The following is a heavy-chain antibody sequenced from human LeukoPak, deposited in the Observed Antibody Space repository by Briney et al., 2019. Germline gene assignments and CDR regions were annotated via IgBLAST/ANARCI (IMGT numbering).Heavy chain of an antibody. CDR1: GYTLTSYG. J-gene: IGHJ6*02. Sequence: ASVKVSCKASGYTLTSYGISWVRQAPGQGLEWMGWISAYNGSTNYAQKLQGRVTMTTDTSTSTAYMELRGLRSDDTAVYYCARDYAGVVRDYYYYGMDVWGQGTTVTVSS. D-gene: IGHD3-3*01. V-gene: IGHV1-18*01. CDR2: ISAYNGST. CDR3: ARDYAGVVRDYYYYGMDV.